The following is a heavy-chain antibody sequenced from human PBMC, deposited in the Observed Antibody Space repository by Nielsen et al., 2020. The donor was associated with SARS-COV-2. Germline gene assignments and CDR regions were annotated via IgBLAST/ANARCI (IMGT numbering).Heavy chain of an antibody. CDR3: ARGGSINTWFGGASNWFDP. Sequence: GESLKISCAASGFTFSSYWMSWVRQAPGKGLEWVANIKQDGSEKYYVDSVKGRFTISRDNAKNSLYLQMNSLRAEDTAVYYCARGGSINTWFGGASNWFDPWGQGTLVTVSS. D-gene: IGHD3-10*01. V-gene: IGHV3-7*01. CDR1: GFTFSSYW. J-gene: IGHJ5*02. CDR2: IKQDGSEK.